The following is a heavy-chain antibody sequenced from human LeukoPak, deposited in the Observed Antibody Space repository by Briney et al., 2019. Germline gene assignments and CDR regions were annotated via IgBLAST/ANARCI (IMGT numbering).Heavy chain of an antibody. CDR1: GFTFSTYA. V-gene: IGHV3-23*01. J-gene: IGHJ6*03. Sequence: GGSLRLSCAVSGFTFSTYAITWVRQAPGKGLEWDSTISGSGDSPYYADSVKGRFTISRDNSKNTLYLQMNSLRAQDTAVYYCAKSPFYYYYYYMEVWGEGTTLTVSS. CDR3: AKSPFYYYYYYMEV. CDR2: ISGSGDSP.